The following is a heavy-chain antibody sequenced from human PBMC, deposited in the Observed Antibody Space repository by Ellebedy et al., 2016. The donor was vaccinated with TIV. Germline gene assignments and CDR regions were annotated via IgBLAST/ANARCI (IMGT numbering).Heavy chain of an antibody. CDR1: GFRFSDYY. CDR3: ARVVPAASVSRYYYYMDV. D-gene: IGHD2-2*01. CDR2: ISSSGDTL. J-gene: IGHJ6*03. V-gene: IGHV3-11*01. Sequence: GESLKISXAASGFRFSDYYMNWIRQAPGKGLELVSYISSSGDTLYEADSVKGRFTMSRDNAKNSLYLQMNSLRAEDTAVYYCARVVPAASVSRYYYYMDVWGKGTTVTVSS.